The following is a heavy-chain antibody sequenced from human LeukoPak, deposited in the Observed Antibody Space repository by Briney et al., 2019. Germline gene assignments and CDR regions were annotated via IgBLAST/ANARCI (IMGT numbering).Heavy chain of an antibody. CDR2: IYTSGST. D-gene: IGHD5-18*01. J-gene: IGHJ3*02. CDR3: ARDGYSYGSDAFDI. Sequence: SETLSLTCTVSGGSITSSSYYWSWIRQPAGKGLEWIGRIYTSGSTNYNPSLKSRVTISVDTSKNQFSLKLSSVTAADTAVYYCARDGYSYGSDAFDIWGQGTMVTVSS. CDR1: GGSITSSSYY. V-gene: IGHV4-61*02.